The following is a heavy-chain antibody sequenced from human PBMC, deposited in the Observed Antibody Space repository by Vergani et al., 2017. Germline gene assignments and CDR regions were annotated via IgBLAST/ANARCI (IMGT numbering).Heavy chain of an antibody. Sequence: QITLKESGPTLVKPTQTLTLTCTFSGFSLSTSGVGVGWIRQPPGQALEWLALIYWDDDKRYSPSLKSRLTITKDTSNNQVVLTMTNMDPVDTATYYCAQTGYSSGPDAFDIWGQGTMVTVSS. CDR3: AQTGYSSGPDAFDI. D-gene: IGHD6-19*01. V-gene: IGHV2-5*02. CDR2: IYWDDDK. J-gene: IGHJ3*02. CDR1: GFSLSTSGVG.